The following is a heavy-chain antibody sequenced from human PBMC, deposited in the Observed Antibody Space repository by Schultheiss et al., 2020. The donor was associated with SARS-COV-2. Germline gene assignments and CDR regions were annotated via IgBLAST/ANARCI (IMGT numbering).Heavy chain of an antibody. J-gene: IGHJ6*02. CDR3: ARDRGYGGKIHGGPNYGMDV. CDR1: GFTFSSYA. CDR2: ISYDGSNK. D-gene: IGHD4-23*01. V-gene: IGHV3-30*11. Sequence: GSLRLSCAASGFTFSSYAMHWVRQAPGKGLEWVAVISYDGSNKYYADSVKGRFTISRDNSKNTLYLQMNSLRAEDTAVYYCARDRGYGGKIHGGPNYGMDVWGQGTTVTVSS.